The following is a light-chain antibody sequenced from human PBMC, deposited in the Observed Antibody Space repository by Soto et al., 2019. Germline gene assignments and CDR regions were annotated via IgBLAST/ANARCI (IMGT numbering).Light chain of an antibody. V-gene: IGKV1-27*01. CDR1: QGISNY. CDR2: AAS. Sequence: DIQMTQSPSSLSASVGDRVTITCRASQGISNYLAWYQQKPGKVPKLLIYAASTLQSGVPSRFSGSGSGTDFTLTISSMQTEDVATYYWQKYNSAPFTFGPGTKVDIK. J-gene: IGKJ3*01. CDR3: QKYNSAPFT.